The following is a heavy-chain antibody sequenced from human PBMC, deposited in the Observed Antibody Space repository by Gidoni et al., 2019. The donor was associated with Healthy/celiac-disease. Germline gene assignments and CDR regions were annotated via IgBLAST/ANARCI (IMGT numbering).Heavy chain of an antibody. D-gene: IGHD6-13*01. CDR1: GFTFSSYA. V-gene: IGHV3-23*01. Sequence: EVQLLESGGGLVQPGGSLRLSCAASGFTFSSYAMSWVRQAPGKGLEWVSAISGSGGSTYYADSVKGRFTISRDNSKNTLHLQMNSLRAEDTAVYYCAKVLSPSSWYGDIDYWGQGTLVTVSS. J-gene: IGHJ4*02. CDR2: ISGSGGST. CDR3: AKVLSPSSWYGDIDY.